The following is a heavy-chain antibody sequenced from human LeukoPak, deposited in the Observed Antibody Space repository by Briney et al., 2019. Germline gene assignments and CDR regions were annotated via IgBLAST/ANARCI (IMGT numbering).Heavy chain of an antibody. CDR2: MNPNSGNT. V-gene: IGHV1-8*02. D-gene: IGHD6-13*01. CDR1: GGTFSSYA. J-gene: IGHJ3*02. Sequence: ASVKVSCKASGGTFSSYAISWVRQAPGQGLEWMGWMNPNSGNTGYAQKFQGRVTMTRNTSISTAYMELSSLRSEDTAVYYCASGSSSWYDAFDIWGQGTMVTVSS. CDR3: ASGSSSWYDAFDI.